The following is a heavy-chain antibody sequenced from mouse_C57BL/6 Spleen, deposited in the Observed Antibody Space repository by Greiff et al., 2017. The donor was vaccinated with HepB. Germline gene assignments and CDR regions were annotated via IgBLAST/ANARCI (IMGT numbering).Heavy chain of an antibody. CDR1: GFSLTSYG. CDR2: IWGDGST. J-gene: IGHJ3*01. V-gene: IGHV2-3*01. CDR3: AVKIGDFPWFAY. Sequence: QVQLKESGPGLVAPSQSLSITCTVSGFSLTSYGVSWVRQPPGKGLEWLGVIWGDGSTNYHSDLISRLSISKDNSKSQVCLKLNSLQTDDTATYYCAVKIGDFPWFAYWGQGTLVTVSA. D-gene: IGHD2-13*01.